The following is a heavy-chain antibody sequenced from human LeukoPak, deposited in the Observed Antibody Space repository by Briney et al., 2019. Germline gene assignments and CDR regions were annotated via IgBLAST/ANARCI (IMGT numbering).Heavy chain of an antibody. CDR3: ARGGLWFGGFDP. J-gene: IGHJ5*02. Sequence: ASVKVSCKASGYTFTSYDINWVRQATGQGLEWMGWMNPNSGNTGYAQKFQGRVTMTRNTSISTAYMELSSLRSEDPAVYYCARGGLWFGGFDPWGQGTLVTVSS. CDR1: GYTFTSYD. D-gene: IGHD3-10*01. V-gene: IGHV1-8*01. CDR2: MNPNSGNT.